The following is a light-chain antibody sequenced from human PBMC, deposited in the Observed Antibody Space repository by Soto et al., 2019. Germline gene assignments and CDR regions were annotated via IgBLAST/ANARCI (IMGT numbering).Light chain of an antibody. CDR2: GAS. CDR1: QSVSSSY. V-gene: IGKV3-20*01. CDR3: QQYGSSPIT. Sequence: EIVWTQSPCTLSLSPGERSTLSCISSQSVSSSYLAWYQQKPGQAPRLLIYGASSRATGIPDRFSGSGSGTDFTLTISRLEPEDFAVYYCQQYGSSPITFGQRTRLEIK. J-gene: IGKJ5*01.